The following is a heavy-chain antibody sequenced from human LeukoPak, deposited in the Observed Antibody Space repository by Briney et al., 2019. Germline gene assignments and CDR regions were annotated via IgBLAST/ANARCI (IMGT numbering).Heavy chain of an antibody. CDR3: ARRGSGRGWFDP. CDR1: GFTVSSNY. Sequence: GSLRLSCAASGFTVSSNYMSWIRQPPGKGLEWIGEINHSGSTNYNPSLKSRVTISVDTSKNQFSLKLSSVTAADTAVYYCARRGSGRGWFDPWGQGTLVTVSS. D-gene: IGHD3-10*01. J-gene: IGHJ5*02. V-gene: IGHV4-34*01. CDR2: INHSGST.